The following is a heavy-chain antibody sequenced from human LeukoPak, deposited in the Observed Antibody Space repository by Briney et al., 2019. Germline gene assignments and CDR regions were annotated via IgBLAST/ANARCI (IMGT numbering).Heavy chain of an antibody. CDR3: AISGLGFGEFRGLDY. CDR2: IYYSGTT. V-gene: IGHV4-39*01. CDR1: GGSISSSSYY. D-gene: IGHD3-10*01. J-gene: IGHJ4*02. Sequence: SETLSLTCTVSGGSISSSSYYWGWIRQPPGKGLEWIGTIYYSGTTNYKPFLKSRVTISVDTSKNQFSLKLNSVTAANTAVYYCAISGLGFGEFRGLDYWGQGTLVTVSS.